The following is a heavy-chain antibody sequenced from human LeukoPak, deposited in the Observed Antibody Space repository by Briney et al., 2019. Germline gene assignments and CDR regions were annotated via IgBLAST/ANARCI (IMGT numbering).Heavy chain of an antibody. V-gene: IGHV4-4*02. CDR1: GGSISNTNW. Sequence: TSGTLSLTCGVSGGSISNTNWLSWVRQPPGQGLEWIGEISLTGLTHYNPSLESRVTVSLDKSENQLSLNLTSVTAADTAVYYCSRENGAFSPFGYWGQGTLVT. CDR2: ISLTGLT. J-gene: IGHJ4*02. D-gene: IGHD2-8*01. CDR3: SRENGAFSPFGY.